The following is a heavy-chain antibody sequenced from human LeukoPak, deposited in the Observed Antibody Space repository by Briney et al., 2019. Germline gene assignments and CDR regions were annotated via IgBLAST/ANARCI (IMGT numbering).Heavy chain of an antibody. CDR1: GGSLSSYY. D-gene: IGHD6-25*01. CDR2: IYTSGST. V-gene: IGHV4-4*07. Sequence: SETLSLTCTVSGGSLSSYYWSWIRQPAGKGLEWIGRIYTSGSTKYSPSLKSRVSMSIDTSKNQFSLKLTSVTAADTAVYYCAREAAGQWFDPWGQGTLVTVSS. CDR3: AREAAGQWFDP. J-gene: IGHJ5*02.